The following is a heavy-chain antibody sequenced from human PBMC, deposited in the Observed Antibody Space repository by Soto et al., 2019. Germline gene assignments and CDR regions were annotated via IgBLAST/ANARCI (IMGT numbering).Heavy chain of an antibody. D-gene: IGHD6-6*01. J-gene: IGHJ6*01. CDR1: GYSFTSYW. V-gene: IGHV5-51*01. CDR3: ARQGSSSPYYHHHYRMDV. Sequence: GESLKISCKGSGYSFTSYWIGWVRQMPGKGLEWMGIIYPGDSDTRYSPSFQGQVTISADKSISTAYLQWSSLKASDTALYYWARQGSSSPYYHHHYRMDVWGPGTTVTVSS. CDR2: IYPGDSDT.